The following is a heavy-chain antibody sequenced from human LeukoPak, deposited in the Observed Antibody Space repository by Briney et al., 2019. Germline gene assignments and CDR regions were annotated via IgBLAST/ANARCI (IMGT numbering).Heavy chain of an antibody. V-gene: IGHV4-4*07. D-gene: IGHD1-14*01. CDR3: ASPSQTELYYYMDV. CDR1: GGSISSYY. Sequence: PSETLSLTCTVSGGSISSYYWSWIRQPAGKGLEWIGRIYTSGSTNYNPSLKSRVTMSVDTSKNQFSLKVSSVTAADTAVYYCASPSQTELYYYMDVWGKGTTVTVPS. J-gene: IGHJ6*03. CDR2: IYTSGST.